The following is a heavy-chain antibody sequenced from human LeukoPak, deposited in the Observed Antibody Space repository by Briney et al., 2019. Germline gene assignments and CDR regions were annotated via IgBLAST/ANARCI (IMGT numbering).Heavy chain of an antibody. CDR3: ARSWNFARGWLDP. V-gene: IGHV1-2*02. Sequence: ASVKVSCKASGYTFTGYYMHWVRQAPGQGLEWMGWINPNSGGTNYAQKFQGRVTMTRDTSISTAYMELSRLRSDDTAVYYCARSWNFARGWLDPWSQGTLVTVSS. D-gene: IGHD1-7*01. CDR1: GYTFTGYY. CDR2: INPNSGGT. J-gene: IGHJ5*02.